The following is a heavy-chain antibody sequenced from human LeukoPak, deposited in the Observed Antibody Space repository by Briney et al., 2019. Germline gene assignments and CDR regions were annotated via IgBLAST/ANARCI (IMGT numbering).Heavy chain of an antibody. Sequence: GESLKISCKGSGYSFTSYWIGWVRQMPGKGLEWMGIIYPGDSDTRYSPSFQGQVTISADKSISTAYLQWSSLKASDTAMYYCARQWYYYDSSGYYYFAFDIWGQGTMVTVSS. J-gene: IGHJ3*02. V-gene: IGHV5-51*01. CDR3: ARQWYYYDSSGYYYFAFDI. D-gene: IGHD3-22*01. CDR1: GYSFTSYW. CDR2: IYPGDSDT.